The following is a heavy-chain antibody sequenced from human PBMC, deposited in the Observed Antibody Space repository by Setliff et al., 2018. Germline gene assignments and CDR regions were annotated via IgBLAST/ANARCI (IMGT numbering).Heavy chain of an antibody. D-gene: IGHD3-16*01. V-gene: IGHV1-69*13. J-gene: IGHJ6*03. CDR1: GGSFSSYA. CDR3: ATEGAYYDSHSHMDV. Sequence: ASVKVSCKASGGSFSSYAIIWVRQAPGQGLEWMGGIIPVFGTTYKEQKFQDRVAITADESATTVYMEMNSLSHDDTAVYYCATEGAYYDSHSHMDVWGKGTTVTVSS. CDR2: IIPVFGTT.